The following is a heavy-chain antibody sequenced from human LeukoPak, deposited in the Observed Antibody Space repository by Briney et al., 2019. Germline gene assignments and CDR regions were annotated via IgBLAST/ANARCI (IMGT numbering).Heavy chain of an antibody. CDR3: ARQVSDYFYYYIDV. J-gene: IGHJ6*03. V-gene: IGHV4-39*01. Sequence: SETLSLTCSVSGGSISSSSYYWNWIRQPPGKGLEWVGRIYYSGTTYYNSSLKSRVTISEDTSKNRFSLMLTSVTAADPAVYYCARQVSDYFYYYIDVWGEGTTVIVSS. CDR1: GGSISSSSYY. CDR2: IYYSGTT.